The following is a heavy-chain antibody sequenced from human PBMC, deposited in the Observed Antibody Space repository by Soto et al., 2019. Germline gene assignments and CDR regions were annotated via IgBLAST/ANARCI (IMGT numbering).Heavy chain of an antibody. Sequence: EVQLLESGGGLVQPGGSLRLSCAASGFTFSNYAVTWVRQAPGKGLEWVSTISGSGGSTYYADSVKGRFTISRDNSKNTLYLQMNGLRAADAAVYYCAKDQGSSWYEIDYWGHGTLVTVSS. J-gene: IGHJ4*01. D-gene: IGHD6-13*01. CDR1: GFTFSNYA. CDR2: ISGSGGST. V-gene: IGHV3-23*01. CDR3: AKDQGSSWYEIDY.